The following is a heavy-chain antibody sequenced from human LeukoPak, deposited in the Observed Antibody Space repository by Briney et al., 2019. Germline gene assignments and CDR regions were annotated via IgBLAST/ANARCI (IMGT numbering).Heavy chain of an antibody. D-gene: IGHD2-21*02. CDR1: GGTFSSYA. J-gene: IGHJ2*01. V-gene: IGHV1-69*05. CDR2: IIPIFGTA. CDR3: ARGDALSYWYFDL. Sequence: GASVKVSCKASGGTFSSYAISWVRQAPGRGLEWMGGIIPIFGTANYAQKFQGRVTITTDESTSTAYVELSSLRSEDTAVYYCARGDALSYWYFDLWGRGTLVTVSS.